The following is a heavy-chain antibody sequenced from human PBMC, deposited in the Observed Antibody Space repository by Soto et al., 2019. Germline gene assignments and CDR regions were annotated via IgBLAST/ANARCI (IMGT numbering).Heavy chain of an antibody. V-gene: IGHV4-59*08. CDR1: GGSISSYY. Sequence: QVQLQESGPGLVKPSETLSLTCTVSGGSISSYYWSWIRQPPGKGLEWIGYIYYSGGTNYNPSLKSRVTISVDTSKNQFSLKLSSVTAADTAVYYCARLNSGWYGGGYWGQGTLVTVSS. D-gene: IGHD6-19*01. J-gene: IGHJ4*02. CDR2: IYYSGGT. CDR3: ARLNSGWYGGGY.